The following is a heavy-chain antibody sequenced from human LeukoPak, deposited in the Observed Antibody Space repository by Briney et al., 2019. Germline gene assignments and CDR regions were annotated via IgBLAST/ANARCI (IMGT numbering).Heavy chain of an antibody. CDR1: GFTFSNAW. Sequence: GGSLRLSCAASGFTFSNAWMSWVRQAPGKGLEWVANIKQDGSEEYYVDSVKGRFTISRDNAKNSLYLQMNSLRAEDTAVYYCARGDYDFWSGFHDYWGQGTLVTVSS. J-gene: IGHJ4*02. CDR2: IKQDGSEE. D-gene: IGHD3-3*01. V-gene: IGHV3-7*01. CDR3: ARGDYDFWSGFHDY.